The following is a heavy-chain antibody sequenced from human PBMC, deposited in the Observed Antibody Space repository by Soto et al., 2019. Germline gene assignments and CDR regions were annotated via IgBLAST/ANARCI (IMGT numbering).Heavy chain of an antibody. CDR3: ANLYRWSGYDACDI. D-gene: IGHD3-3*01. CDR1: GFTFSSYG. CDR2: ISYDGSNK. Sequence: GGSLRLSCAASGFTFSSYGMHWVRQAPGKGLEWVAVISYDGSNKYYADSVKGRFTISRDNSKNTLYLQMNSLRAEDTAVYYCANLYRWSGYDACDIWGQGTMVTVSS. V-gene: IGHV3-30*18. J-gene: IGHJ3*02.